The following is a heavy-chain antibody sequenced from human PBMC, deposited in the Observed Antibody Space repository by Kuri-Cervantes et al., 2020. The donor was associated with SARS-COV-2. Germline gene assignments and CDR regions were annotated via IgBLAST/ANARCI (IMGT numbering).Heavy chain of an antibody. CDR3: ARDIGARDDY. CDR2: INAGNGST. D-gene: IGHD3-10*01. J-gene: IGHJ4*02. Sequence: ASVKVSCKASGYTFTSYAMHWVRQAPGQRLEWMGWINAGNGSTKYSQKFQGRVTITRDTSASTAYMELSSLRSEDTAVYYCARDIGARDDYWGQGTLVTVSS. V-gene: IGHV1-3*01. CDR1: GYTFTSYA.